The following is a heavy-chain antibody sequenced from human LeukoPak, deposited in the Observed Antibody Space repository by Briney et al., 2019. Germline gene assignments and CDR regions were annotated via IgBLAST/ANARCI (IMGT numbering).Heavy chain of an antibody. CDR3: ARDVYYGSGSPRLDY. V-gene: IGHV3-7*01. Sequence: GGSLRLSCAASGFTFSSYWMGWVRQAPGKGLERVANIKQDGSEKYYVDSVKGRFTISRDNAKNSLFLQMNSLRAEDTAVYYCARDVYYGSGSPRLDYWGQGTLVTVSS. CDR1: GFTFSSYW. CDR2: IKQDGSEK. J-gene: IGHJ4*02. D-gene: IGHD3-10*01.